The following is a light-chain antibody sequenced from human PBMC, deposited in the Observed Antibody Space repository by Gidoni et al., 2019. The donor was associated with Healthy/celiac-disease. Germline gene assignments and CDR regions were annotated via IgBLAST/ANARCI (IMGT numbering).Light chain of an antibody. CDR1: SSDVGSYNL. Sequence: QSALPQPASVSGSPGQSITISCTGTSSDVGSYNLVSWYQQHPGKAPKLMIYEGSKRPSGVSNRFSGSKSGNTASLTISGLQAEDEADYYCCSYAGPSTVFGGGTKLTVL. CDR3: CSYAGPSTV. CDR2: EGS. V-gene: IGLV2-23*01. J-gene: IGLJ2*01.